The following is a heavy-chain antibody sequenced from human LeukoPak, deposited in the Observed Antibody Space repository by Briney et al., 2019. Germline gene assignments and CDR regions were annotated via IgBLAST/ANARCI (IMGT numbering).Heavy chain of an antibody. CDR1: GFXFSSYS. CDR3: ARDTSYYYDSSGSDY. Sequence: PGGSLRLSCAASGFXFSSYSINWVRQAPGKGLEWLSYISSSSSTIYYADSVKGRSTISRDNAKHSLYLQMNSLRDEDTAVYYCARDTSYYYDSSGSDYWGQGTLVIVSS. V-gene: IGHV3-48*02. D-gene: IGHD3-22*01. J-gene: IGHJ4*02. CDR2: ISSSSSTI.